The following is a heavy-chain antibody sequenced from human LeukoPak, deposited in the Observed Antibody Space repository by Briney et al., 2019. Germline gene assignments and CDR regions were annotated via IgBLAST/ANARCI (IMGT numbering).Heavy chain of an antibody. J-gene: IGHJ6*02. V-gene: IGHV4-30-4*01. D-gene: IGHD3-3*01. CDR1: GGSISSGDYY. CDR3: ARVEYYYYGMDV. Sequence: SETLSLTCTVSGGSISSGDYYWSWIRQPPGKGLEWIGYIYYSGSTYYNSSLKSRVTISVDTSKNQFSLKLSSVTAADTAVYYCARVEYYYYGMDVWGQGTTVTVSS. CDR2: IYYSGST.